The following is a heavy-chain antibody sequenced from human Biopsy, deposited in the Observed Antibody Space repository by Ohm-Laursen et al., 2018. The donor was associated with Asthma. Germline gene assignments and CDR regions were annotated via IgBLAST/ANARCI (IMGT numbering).Heavy chain of an antibody. Sequence: TLSLTCTVSGGSINIGDYYWSWIRQHPGKGLEWIGYIYYSGSTYYNPSLKSRVSILIDTSKNQFSLRLSPVTAADTAVYYCARTTYGDDGFDPWGQGTLVTVSS. CDR3: ARTTYGDDGFDP. V-gene: IGHV4-31*03. J-gene: IGHJ5*02. CDR2: IYYSGST. CDR1: GGSINIGDYY. D-gene: IGHD4-17*01.